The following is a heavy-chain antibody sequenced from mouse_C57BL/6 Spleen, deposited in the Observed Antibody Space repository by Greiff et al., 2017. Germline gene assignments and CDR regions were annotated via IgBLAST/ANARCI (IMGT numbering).Heavy chain of an antibody. Sequence: VQLQQSGPELVKPGASVKISCKASGYTFTDYYMNWVKQSHGQSLEWIGDINPNNGGTSYNQKFKGKATLTVDKSSSTAYMELRSLTSEDSAVYYCARERYFDYWGQGTTLTVSS. V-gene: IGHV1-26*01. CDR2: INPNNGGT. CDR3: ARERYFDY. CDR1: GYTFTDYY. J-gene: IGHJ2*01.